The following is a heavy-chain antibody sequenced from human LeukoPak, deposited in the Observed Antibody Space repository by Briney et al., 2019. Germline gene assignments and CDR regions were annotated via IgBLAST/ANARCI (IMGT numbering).Heavy chain of an antibody. D-gene: IGHD3-3*01. CDR2: ISYDGSNK. V-gene: IGHV3-30*03. CDR3: ASDMSYSGYYIDY. J-gene: IGHJ4*02. CDR1: GFMFSAYS. Sequence: GGSLRLSCAASGFMFSAYSMNWVRQAPGKGLEWVALISYDGSNKYYADSVKGRFTISRDNSKNTLYLQMNSLSPEDTAVYYCASDMSYSGYYIDYWGQGTLVTVSS.